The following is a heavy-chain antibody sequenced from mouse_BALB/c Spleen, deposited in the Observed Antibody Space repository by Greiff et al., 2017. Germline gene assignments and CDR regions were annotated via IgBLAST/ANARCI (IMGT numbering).Heavy chain of an antibody. J-gene: IGHJ2*01. V-gene: IGHV1-18*01. D-gene: IGHD2-3*01. CDR3: ARSSNDGYLYYFDY. CDR2: INPNNGGT. CDR1: GYTFTDYN. Sequence: VQLQQSGPELVKPGASVKIPCKASGYTFTDYNMDWVKQSHGKSLEWIGDINPNNGGTIYNQKFKGKATLTVDKSSSTAYMELRSLTSEDTAVYYCARSSNDGYLYYFDYWGQGTTLTVSS.